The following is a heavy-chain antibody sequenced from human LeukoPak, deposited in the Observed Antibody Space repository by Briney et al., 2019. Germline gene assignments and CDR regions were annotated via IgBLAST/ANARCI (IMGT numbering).Heavy chain of an antibody. CDR1: RFTFSSYW. J-gene: IGHJ4*02. D-gene: IGHD3-3*01. V-gene: IGHV3-7*01. CDR3: ARNAGVVTGVDY. CDR2: IKEDGSPK. Sequence: GGSLRLSCAASRFTFSSYWMSWVRQAPGKGLEWVANIKEDGSPKYYLDSVKGRFTISRDNAKNSLYLQMNSLRAEDTAVYYCARNAGVVTGVDYWGQGTLVTVSS.